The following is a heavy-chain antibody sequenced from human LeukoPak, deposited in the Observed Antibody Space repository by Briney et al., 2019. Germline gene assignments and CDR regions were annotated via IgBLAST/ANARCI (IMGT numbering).Heavy chain of an antibody. CDR1: GFTFSSYE. D-gene: IGHD2-2*01. J-gene: IGHJ3*02. CDR2: ISSSGSTI. Sequence: GSLRLSCAATGFTFSSYEMNWFRQPPGKGLEWVSYISSSGSTIYYADSVKGRFTISRDNAKNSLYLQMNSLRAEDTAVYYCAMIVVVPARAFDIWGQGTMVTVSS. CDR3: AMIVVVPARAFDI. V-gene: IGHV3-48*03.